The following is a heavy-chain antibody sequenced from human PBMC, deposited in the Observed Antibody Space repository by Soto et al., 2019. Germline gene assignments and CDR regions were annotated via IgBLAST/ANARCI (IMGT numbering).Heavy chain of an antibody. CDR3: ARPILVGGDNDAFDI. CDR2: IYYSGST. Sequence: SETLSLTCTVSGGSISSYYWSWIRQPPGKGLEWIGYIYYSGSTNYNPSLKSRVTISVDTSKNQFSLKLSSVTAADTAVYYCARPILVGGDNDAFDIWGQGTMVTVSS. D-gene: IGHD3-22*01. J-gene: IGHJ3*02. V-gene: IGHV4-59*01. CDR1: GGSISSYY.